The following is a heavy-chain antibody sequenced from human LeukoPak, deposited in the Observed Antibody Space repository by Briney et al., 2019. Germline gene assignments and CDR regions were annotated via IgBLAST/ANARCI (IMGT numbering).Heavy chain of an antibody. CDR3: ARISEDYDIQPGY. Sequence: GGSLRLSCAASGFTFSDYYMSWIRQAPGKGLEGVSYISSSGSTIYYADSVKGRFTISRDNAKNSLYLQMNILRAEDTAVYYCARISEDYDIQPGYWGQGTLVTVSS. J-gene: IGHJ4*02. D-gene: IGHD3-9*01. CDR2: ISSSGSTI. V-gene: IGHV3-11*04. CDR1: GFTFSDYY.